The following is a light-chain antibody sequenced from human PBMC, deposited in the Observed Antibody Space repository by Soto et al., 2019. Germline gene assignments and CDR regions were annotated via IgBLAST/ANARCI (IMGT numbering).Light chain of an antibody. V-gene: IGLV1-44*01. CDR1: TSNIGRNA. CDR2: SDT. CDR3: AAWDDSLNGVT. Sequence: VLTQPPSASGTPGQGVTISCSGGTSNIGRNAVSWYQQLPGTAPDLLIYSDTQRPSGVPDRFSGSKSGTSASLAISGLQSEDEADYYCAAWDDSLNGVTFGTGTKLTVL. J-gene: IGLJ1*01.